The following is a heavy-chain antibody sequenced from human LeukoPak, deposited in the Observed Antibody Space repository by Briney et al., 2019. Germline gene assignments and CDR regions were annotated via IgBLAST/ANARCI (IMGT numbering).Heavy chain of an antibody. Sequence: GGSLRLSCAASGFTFSTCAMSWVRQAPGKGLEWVSGIRGRGDIIYYSDSVKGRFTISRDNSKNTLFLQMNSLRAEDSALYYCAKDPTDFDSSGQTYFDYWGQGTLVTVSS. J-gene: IGHJ4*02. CDR1: GFTFSTCA. V-gene: IGHV3-23*01. CDR2: IRGRGDII. CDR3: AKDPTDFDSSGQTYFDY. D-gene: IGHD3-22*01.